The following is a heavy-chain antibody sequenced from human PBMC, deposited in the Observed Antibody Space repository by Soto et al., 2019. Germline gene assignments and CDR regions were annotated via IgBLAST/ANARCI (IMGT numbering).Heavy chain of an antibody. D-gene: IGHD6-13*01. CDR2: IFSNDEK. Sequence: SGPTLVNPTETLTLTCPVSGFSLSNARMGVSWIRQPPGKALEWLAHIFSNDEKSYSTSLKSRPTISKDTSKSQVVLTMTNMDPVDTATYYCARTLIGYSSSWYWFDPWGQGTLVTVSS. CDR1: GFSLSNARMG. CDR3: ARTLIGYSSSWYWFDP. V-gene: IGHV2-26*01. J-gene: IGHJ5*02.